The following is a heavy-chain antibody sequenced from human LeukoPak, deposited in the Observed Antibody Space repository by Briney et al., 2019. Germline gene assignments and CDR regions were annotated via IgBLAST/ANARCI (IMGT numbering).Heavy chain of an antibody. CDR1: GYTFTGYY. D-gene: IGHD3-10*01. V-gene: IGHV1-2*02. CDR3: ARGRGASDYYYYGMDV. Sequence: ASVNVSCKASGYTFTGYYMHWVPQAPGQGLEGMGWINPNSGGTNYAQKVQGRVTMTRDTSISTAYVELSRLRSDDTAVYYCARGRGASDYYYYGMDVWGQGTTVTVSS. CDR2: INPNSGGT. J-gene: IGHJ6*02.